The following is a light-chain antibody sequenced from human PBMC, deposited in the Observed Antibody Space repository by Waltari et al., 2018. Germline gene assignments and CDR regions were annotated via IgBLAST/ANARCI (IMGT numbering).Light chain of an antibody. CDR2: DAS. CDR1: QSVSSN. CDR3: QQYKSPTWT. V-gene: IGKV3-15*01. J-gene: IGKJ1*01. Sequence: EIVMTQSPATLSVSPGERATLSCRASQSVSSNLAWYQQKPGQAPRLLIYDASTRATGIPARFSGSASGTEFTLTISSLQSEDFATYYCQQYKSPTWTFGQGTKVEIK.